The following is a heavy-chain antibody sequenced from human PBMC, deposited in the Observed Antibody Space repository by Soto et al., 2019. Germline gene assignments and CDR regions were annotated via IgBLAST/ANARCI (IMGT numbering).Heavy chain of an antibody. Sequence: QVQLQESGPGLVKPSGTLSLTCAVSGGSISSSNWWSWVRQPPGKGLEWIGEIYHSGSTNYNPSLRSGVTIGVDKSRSQLSRKLSSVTAADTAVYYCASDGYSGAVGDGGYGYWGQGTLVTVSS. D-gene: IGHD5-12*01. CDR2: IYHSGST. CDR3: ASDGYSGAVGDGGYGY. V-gene: IGHV4-4*02. J-gene: IGHJ4*02. CDR1: GGSISSSNW.